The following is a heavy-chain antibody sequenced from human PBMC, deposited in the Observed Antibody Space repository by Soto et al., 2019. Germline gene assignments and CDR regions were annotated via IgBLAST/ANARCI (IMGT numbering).Heavy chain of an antibody. Sequence: QVQLQESGPGLVKPSETLSLTCTVSGGSISSYYWSWIRQSPGKGLEWIGYISYSGSTKYNPSLKSLVTIAVDTSKNQFSRKLSSVTAADTAVYYCARGRGDTAMAWYYWGQGTLVTVSS. CDR1: GGSISSYY. CDR3: ARGRGDTAMAWYY. CDR2: ISYSGST. J-gene: IGHJ4*02. D-gene: IGHD5-18*01. V-gene: IGHV4-59*01.